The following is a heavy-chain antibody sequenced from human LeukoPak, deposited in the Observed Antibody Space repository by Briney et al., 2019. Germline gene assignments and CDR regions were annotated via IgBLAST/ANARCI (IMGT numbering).Heavy chain of an antibody. J-gene: IGHJ5*02. CDR3: ARDFSSGWYDWFDP. CDR1: GGTFSSYA. CDR2: IIPIFGTA. Sequence: ASVKVSCKASGGTFSSYAISWVRQAPGQGLEWMGGIIPIFGTANYAQKFQGGVTITADESTSTAYMELSSLRSEDTAVYYCARDFSSGWYDWFDPWGQGTLVTVSS. D-gene: IGHD6-19*01. V-gene: IGHV1-69*13.